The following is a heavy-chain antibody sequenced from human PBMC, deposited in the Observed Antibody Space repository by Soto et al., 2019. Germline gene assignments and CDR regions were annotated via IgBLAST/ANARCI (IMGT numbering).Heavy chain of an antibody. CDR2: INSDGSST. CDR3: ARDGFIAARPSFDY. V-gene: IGHV3-74*01. CDR1: GFTFSSYW. Sequence: WGSLRLSCAASGFTFSSYWMHWVRQTPGKGLVWVSRINSDGSSTSYADSVKGRFTISRDNAKNTLYLQMNSLRAEDTAVYYCARDGFIAARPSFDYWGQGTLVTVSS. D-gene: IGHD6-6*01. J-gene: IGHJ4*02.